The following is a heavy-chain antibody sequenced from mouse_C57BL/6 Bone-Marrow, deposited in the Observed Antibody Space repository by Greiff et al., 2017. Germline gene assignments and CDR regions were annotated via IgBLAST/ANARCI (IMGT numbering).Heavy chain of an antibody. CDR2: IYPRSGNT. CDR1: GYTFTSYG. Sequence: QVQLQQSGAELARPGASVKLSCKASGYTFTSYGISWVKQRTGQGLEWIGEIYPRSGNTYYNEKFKGKATLTADKSSSTAYMELRSLTSEDSAVYFCARYDDGYYWFAYGGQGALVTVSA. J-gene: IGHJ3*01. D-gene: IGHD2-3*01. CDR3: ARYDDGYYWFAY. V-gene: IGHV1-81*01.